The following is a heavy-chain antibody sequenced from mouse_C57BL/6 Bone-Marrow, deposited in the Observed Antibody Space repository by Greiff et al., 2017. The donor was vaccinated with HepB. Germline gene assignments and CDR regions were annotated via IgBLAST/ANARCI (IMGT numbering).Heavy chain of an antibody. Sequence: EVMLVESGGGLVQPKGSLKLSCAASGFSFNTYAMNWVRQAPGKGLEWVARIRSKSNNYATYYADSVKDRFTISRDDSESMLYLQMNNLKTEDTALYYCVREWLPRAMGHCGQGTSVTVSS. J-gene: IGHJ4*01. CDR2: IRSKSNNYAT. CDR1: GFSFNTYA. D-gene: IGHD2-2*01. CDR3: VREWLPRAMGH. V-gene: IGHV10-1*01.